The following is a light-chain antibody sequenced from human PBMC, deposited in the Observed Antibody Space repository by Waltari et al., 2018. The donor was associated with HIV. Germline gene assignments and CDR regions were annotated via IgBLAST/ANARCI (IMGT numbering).Light chain of an antibody. J-gene: IGLJ3*02. CDR1: SSNIGSGYD. V-gene: IGLV1-40*01. CDR2: ANT. Sequence: QSVLTQPPSVSGAPGQRVSISCSGGSSNIGSGYDVHWYQQFPGRAPKFLIYANTNRPSGVPDRFSGSKSGYSASLVITGLQAEDDADYYCQSYDSSLSGWVFGGGTKLTVL. CDR3: QSYDSSLSGWV.